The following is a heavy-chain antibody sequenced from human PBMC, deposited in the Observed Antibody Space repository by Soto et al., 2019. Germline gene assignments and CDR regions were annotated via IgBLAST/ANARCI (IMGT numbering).Heavy chain of an antibody. V-gene: IGHV1-18*01. J-gene: IGHJ6*02. CDR2: ISAYNGNT. D-gene: IGHD1-1*01. CDR1: GYTFTSYG. Sequence: ASVKVSCKASGYTFTSYGISWVRQAPGQGLEWMGWISAYNGNTNYAQKLQGRVTMTTDTSTSTAYMELRSLRSDDTAVYYCTRVRDWNEAGGMDVWGQGTTVTVSS. CDR3: TRVRDWNEAGGMDV.